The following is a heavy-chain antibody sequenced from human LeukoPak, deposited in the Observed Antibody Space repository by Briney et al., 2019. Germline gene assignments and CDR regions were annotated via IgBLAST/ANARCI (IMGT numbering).Heavy chain of an antibody. CDR1: GFTFSSYE. CDR3: ARDPLRYFDWLHPSFDY. CDR2: ISSSGSTI. D-gene: IGHD3-9*01. V-gene: IGHV3-48*03. Sequence: PGGSLRLSCAASGFTFSSYEMNWVPQAPGKGLEWVSYISSSGSTIYYADSVKGRFTISRDNAKNSLYLQMNSLRAEDTAVYYCARDPLRYFDWLHPSFDYWGQGTLVTVSS. J-gene: IGHJ4*02.